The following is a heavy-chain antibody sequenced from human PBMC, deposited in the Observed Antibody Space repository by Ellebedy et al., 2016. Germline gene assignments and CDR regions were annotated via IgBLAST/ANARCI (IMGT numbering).Heavy chain of an antibody. CDR2: INAGNGNT. V-gene: IGHV1-3*01. J-gene: IGHJ6*02. CDR1: GYTFTSYA. CDR3: AREGCSSDVCNRGYYYGMDV. D-gene: IGHD2-8*01. Sequence: GASVKVSCKASGYTFTSYALHWVRLAPGQRLEWMGWINAGNGNTKQSQKFQGRVTITRDTSASTAYMELSSLRSEDTAVYYCAREGCSSDVCNRGYYYGMDVWGQGTTVTVSS.